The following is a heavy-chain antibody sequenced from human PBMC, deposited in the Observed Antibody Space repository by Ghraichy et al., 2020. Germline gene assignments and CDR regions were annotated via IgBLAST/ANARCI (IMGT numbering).Heavy chain of an antibody. CDR2: IIPVLNLR. D-gene: IGHD3-10*01. V-gene: IGHV1-69*02. CDR1: GGPFSSYT. Sequence: SVNVSCKASGGPFSSYTITWVRQAPGQGLEWMGRIIPVLNLRNYTQKLQGRATIIADSSTRTAYMELSGLTSEDTAVYYCSATYGSGLSYMDVWGQGTTVIVTS. CDR3: SATYGSGLSYMDV. J-gene: IGHJ6*02.